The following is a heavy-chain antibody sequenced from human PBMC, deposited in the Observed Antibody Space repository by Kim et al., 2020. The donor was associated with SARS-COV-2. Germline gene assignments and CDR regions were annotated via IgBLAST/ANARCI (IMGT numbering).Heavy chain of an antibody. J-gene: IGHJ3*02. V-gene: IGHV3-23*01. Sequence: GGSLRLSCAASGFTFSSYAMSWVRQAPGKGLEWVSSISGSGIDTKYADSVKGRFTISRDNSKNTLYLQMNSLRAEDTAVYYCAKLREVGIYDAFNIWGQGTMVTVSS. CDR3: AKLREVGIYDAFNI. CDR2: ISGSGIDT. CDR1: GFTFSSYA. D-gene: IGHD3-10*01.